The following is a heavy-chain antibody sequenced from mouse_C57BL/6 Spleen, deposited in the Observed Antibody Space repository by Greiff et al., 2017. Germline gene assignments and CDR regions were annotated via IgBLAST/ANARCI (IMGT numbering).Heavy chain of an antibody. CDR1: GFTFSDYG. J-gene: IGHJ4*01. Sequence: EVQLVESGGGLVKPGGSLKLSCAASGFTFSDYGMHWVRQAPEKGLEGVAYISSGSSTIYYADTVKGRFTISRDNAKNTLFLQMTSLRSEDTAMYYCARYYGNYVYAMDYWGQGTSVTVSS. CDR2: ISSGSSTI. V-gene: IGHV5-17*01. D-gene: IGHD2-1*01. CDR3: ARYYGNYVYAMDY.